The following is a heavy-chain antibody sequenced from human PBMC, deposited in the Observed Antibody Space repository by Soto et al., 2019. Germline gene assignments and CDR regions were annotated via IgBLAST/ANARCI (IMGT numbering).Heavy chain of an antibody. CDR2: IWYDGSNK. CDR1: GFTFSSYG. J-gene: IGHJ6*03. CDR3: ARDLADFWSDPPSNYMDV. D-gene: IGHD3-3*01. V-gene: IGHV3-33*01. Sequence: GGSLRLSCAASGFTFSSYGMHWVRQAPGKGLEWVAVIWYDGSNKYYADSVKGRFTISRDNSKNTLYLQMNSLRAEDTAVYYCARDLADFWSDPPSNYMDVWGKGTTVTVSS.